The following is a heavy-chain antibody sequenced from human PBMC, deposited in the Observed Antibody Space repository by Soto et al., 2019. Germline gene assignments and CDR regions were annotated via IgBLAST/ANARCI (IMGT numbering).Heavy chain of an antibody. D-gene: IGHD6-19*01. CDR3: SKGPSSGWYYFDY. CDR2: ITSSGDYT. V-gene: IGHV3-23*01. Sequence: GGSLRLSCAGSGFTFSSYVAAWVRQAPGKGLEWVSVITSSGDYTYYAESVRGRFTSSRDNSKNTRYLHMNSLRAEDTAVYYFSKGPSSGWYYFDYWGQGTVVTVSS. J-gene: IGHJ4*02. CDR1: GFTFSSYV.